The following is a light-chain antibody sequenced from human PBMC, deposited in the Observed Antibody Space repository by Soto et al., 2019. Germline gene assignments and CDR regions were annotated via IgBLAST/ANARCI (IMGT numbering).Light chain of an antibody. Sequence: GDRVTITCRASQNINVWLAWYQQKPGKAPKFLIYQASTLQSGVPSRFSGSGSGTEFTLTISSLQPDDFATYYCQQHEAYPRTFSQVTKVEIK. CDR2: QAS. CDR1: QNINVW. CDR3: QQHEAYPRT. J-gene: IGKJ1*01. V-gene: IGKV1-5*03.